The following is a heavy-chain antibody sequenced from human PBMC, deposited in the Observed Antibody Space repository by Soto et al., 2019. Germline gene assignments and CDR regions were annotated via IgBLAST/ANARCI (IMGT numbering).Heavy chain of an antibody. V-gene: IGHV1-18*01. Sequence: QVQLVQSGGEVKKPGASVKVSCKASGYSFNTYGISWVREAPGQPLEWMGWISVNKGITNYAQKFQGRIIMTTDTSTSAAYMELRSLRSDDTAVYYCARVWVRVEVDFWGQGTLVTVSS. CDR2: ISVNKGIT. CDR3: ARVWVRVEVDF. J-gene: IGHJ4*02. CDR1: GYSFNTYG. D-gene: IGHD3-10*01.